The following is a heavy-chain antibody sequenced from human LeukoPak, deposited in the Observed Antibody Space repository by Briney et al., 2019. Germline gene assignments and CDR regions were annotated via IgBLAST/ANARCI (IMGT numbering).Heavy chain of an antibody. Sequence: ASVKVSFKASGYTFTGYYMHWVRQAPGQGLEWMGWINPNSGGTKYAQKFQGRVTMTRDTSISTAYMELSSLKSDDTAVYYCARFLGYCSGGSCYFDYWGQGTLVTVSS. CDR3: ARFLGYCSGGSCYFDY. V-gene: IGHV1-2*02. CDR1: GYTFTGYY. CDR2: INPNSGGT. J-gene: IGHJ4*02. D-gene: IGHD2-15*01.